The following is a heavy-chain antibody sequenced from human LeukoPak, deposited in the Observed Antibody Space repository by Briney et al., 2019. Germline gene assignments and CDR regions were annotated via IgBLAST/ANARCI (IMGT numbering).Heavy chain of an antibody. CDR1: GGSISSSSFY. V-gene: IGHV4-39*07. CDR3: ARGPYSYDSSGAFDI. Sequence: SETLSLTCTVSGGSISSSSFYWGWIRQPPGKGLEWIGSIYYRGSTYYNPSLKSRVTMSLDTSKNQFSLKLSSVTAADTAVYFCARGPYSYDSSGAFDIWGQGTTVTVSS. CDR2: IYYRGST. J-gene: IGHJ3*02. D-gene: IGHD3-22*01.